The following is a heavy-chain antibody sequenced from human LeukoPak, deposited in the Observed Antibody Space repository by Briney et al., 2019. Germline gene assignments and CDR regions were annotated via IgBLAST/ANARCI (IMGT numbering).Heavy chain of an antibody. Sequence: GGSLRLSCAASGFTFSSYAMSWVRQAPGKGLEWVSAISGSGGSTYYADSVKGRFTISRDNSKNTLYLQMNSLRAEDTAVYYCAKGSTYYYDSSGTDWGQGTLVTVSS. CDR1: GFTFSSYA. J-gene: IGHJ4*02. CDR3: AKGSTYYYDSSGTD. V-gene: IGHV3-23*01. CDR2: ISGSGGST. D-gene: IGHD3-22*01.